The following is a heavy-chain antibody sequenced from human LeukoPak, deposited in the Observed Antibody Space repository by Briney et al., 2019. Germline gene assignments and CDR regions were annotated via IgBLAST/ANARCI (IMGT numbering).Heavy chain of an antibody. Sequence: GGSLRLSCAASGYTFTSYYMHWVRQAPGQGLEWMGIINPSGGSTSYAQKFQGRVTMTRDTSTSTVYMELSSLRSEDTAVYYCARGGREYYDSSGYSRPGQFDYWGQGTLVTVSS. CDR1: GYTFTSYY. J-gene: IGHJ4*02. CDR2: INPSGGST. D-gene: IGHD3-22*01. CDR3: ARGGREYYDSSGYSRPGQFDY. V-gene: IGHV1-46*01.